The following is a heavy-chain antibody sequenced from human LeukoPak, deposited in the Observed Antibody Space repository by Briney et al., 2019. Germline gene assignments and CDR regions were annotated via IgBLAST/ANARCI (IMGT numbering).Heavy chain of an antibody. V-gene: IGHV3-21*01. CDR1: GFIFSDYN. CDR3: ARVSGGYFDY. CDR2: ISSSSTYM. J-gene: IGHJ4*02. Sequence: SGGSLRLSCAASGFIFSDYNMNWVRQAPGKGLEWVSSISSSSTYMYYADPVKGRFTISRDNAKNSVYLQMNSLRAEDTAVFYCARVSGGYFDYWGQGTLVTVSS. D-gene: IGHD1-26*01.